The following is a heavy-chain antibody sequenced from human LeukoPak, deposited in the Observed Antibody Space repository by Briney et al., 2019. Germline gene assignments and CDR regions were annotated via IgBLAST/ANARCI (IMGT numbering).Heavy chain of an antibody. CDR3: AKMKGHPLPKYYMDV. V-gene: IGHV3-23*01. J-gene: IGHJ6*01. CDR2: ISGSGDDT. Sequence: PWGSLRLSCAASGFTFSGFAMSLVRRPPGKGLEWVSGISGSGDDTLYADSVKGRFTISRYNSNHTLYLEMNSLRAEDTAIYYCAKMKGHPLPKYYMDVWGQGTTVTVSS. CDR1: GFTFSGFA. D-gene: IGHD1-26*01.